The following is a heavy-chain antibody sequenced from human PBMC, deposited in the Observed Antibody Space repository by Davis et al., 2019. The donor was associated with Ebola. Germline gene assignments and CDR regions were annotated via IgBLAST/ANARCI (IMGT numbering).Heavy chain of an antibody. CDR1: GFTFFSSYS. D-gene: IGHD6-13*01. V-gene: IGHV3-21*01. Sequence: GESLKISCAASGFTFFSSYSMNWVRPAPGKGLEWVSCISSSSSYIYYADSVKGRFTISRDNAKNSLYLQMNSLRAEDTAVYYCARDDQQQLGMDVWGQGTTVTVSS. CDR3: ARDDQQQLGMDV. CDR2: ISSSSSYI. J-gene: IGHJ6*02.